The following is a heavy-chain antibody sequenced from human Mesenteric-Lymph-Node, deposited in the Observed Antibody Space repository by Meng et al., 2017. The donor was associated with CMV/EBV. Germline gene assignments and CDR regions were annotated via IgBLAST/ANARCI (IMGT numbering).Heavy chain of an antibody. CDR2: INPSGGIT. J-gene: IGHJ4*02. D-gene: IGHD3-10*01. Sequence: ASVKVSCKASADTFISYNIHWVRQAPGQGLEWMGIINPSGGITNYAQKFQGRVTMTRDTSTSTRDTSTSTVYMELSSLRSEDTAVYYCATVGGYGSGSYLAFWGQGALVTVSS. CDR1: ADTFISYN. CDR3: ATVGGYGSGSYLAF. V-gene: IGHV1-46*01.